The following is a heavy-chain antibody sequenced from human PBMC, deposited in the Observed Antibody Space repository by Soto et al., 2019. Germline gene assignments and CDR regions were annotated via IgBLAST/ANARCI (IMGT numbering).Heavy chain of an antibody. Sequence: SETLSLTCAVSGGSISSGGYSWSWIRQPPGKGLEWIGYIYHSGSTYYNPSLKSRVTISVDRSKNQFSLKLSSVTAADTAVYYCARGHVRDWFDPWGQGTLVTVSS. J-gene: IGHJ5*02. CDR2: IYHSGST. CDR1: GGSISSGGYS. CDR3: ARGHVRDWFDP. V-gene: IGHV4-30-2*01. D-gene: IGHD3-16*01.